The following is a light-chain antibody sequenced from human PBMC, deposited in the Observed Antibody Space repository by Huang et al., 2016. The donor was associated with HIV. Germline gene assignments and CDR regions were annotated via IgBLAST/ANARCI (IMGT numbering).Light chain of an antibody. CDR3: QQYGASPYT. V-gene: IGKV3-20*01. CDR2: GAS. Sequence: EIVLTQSPGTLSLSPGERATLSCRASQSISSSSVAWYQQLRGQAPRLLIYGASIRASGIQDRVSGSGSGTDFTLSINRLEPEDFAVYFCQQYGASPYTFGQGTKVHIK. CDR1: QSISSSS. J-gene: IGKJ2*01.